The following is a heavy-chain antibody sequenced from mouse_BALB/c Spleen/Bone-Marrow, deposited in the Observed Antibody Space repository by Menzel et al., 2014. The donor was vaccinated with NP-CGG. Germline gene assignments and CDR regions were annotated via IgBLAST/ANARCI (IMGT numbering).Heavy chain of an antibody. CDR2: IDPANGNT. J-gene: IGHJ1*01. CDR3: ASYYYGRYFDV. CDR1: GFNIKDTY. Sequence: EVQLQQSGAELVKPGASVKLSCTASGFNIKDTYMHWVKQRPEQGLEWIGRIDPANGNTKYDPNFQGKATITANTSSNTAYLQLSSLTSEDTAVYYCASYYYGRYFDVWGAGTTVTVSS. D-gene: IGHD1-1*01. V-gene: IGHV14-3*02.